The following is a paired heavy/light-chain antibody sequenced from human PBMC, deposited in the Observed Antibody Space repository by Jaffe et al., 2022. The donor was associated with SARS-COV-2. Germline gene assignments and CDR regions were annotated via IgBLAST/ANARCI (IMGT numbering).Light chain of an antibody. CDR2: GAS. J-gene: IGKJ1*01. CDR3: QQYGTSPQT. CDR1: QSVSSSY. V-gene: IGKV3-20*01. Sequence: EIVLTQSPGTLSLSPGERATLSCRASQSVSSSYLAWYQQKPGQAPRLLIYGASSRAAGIPDRFSGSGSGTDFTLTISRLEPEDFAVYYCQQYGTSPQTFGQGTKVEIK.
Heavy chain of an antibody. V-gene: IGHV6-1*01. CDR3: ARDLGISSGAFSDAFDI. J-gene: IGHJ3*02. D-gene: IGHD2-15*01. CDR1: GDSVSSYSAA. CDR2: TYYRSKWYS. Sequence: QVQLQQSGPGLVKPSQTLSLTCAISGDSVSSYSAAWNWIRQSPSRGLEWLGRTYYRSKWYSDYAVSVESRITINPDTPKNQFSLHLNSVTPEDTAVYYCARDLGISSGAFSDAFDIWGQGTMVTVSS.